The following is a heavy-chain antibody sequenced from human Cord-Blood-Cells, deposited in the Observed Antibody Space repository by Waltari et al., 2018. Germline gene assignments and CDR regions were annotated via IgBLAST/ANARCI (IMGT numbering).Heavy chain of an antibody. Sequence: GLVKPGGSLRLSCAASGFTFSSYSMNWVRQAPGKGLEWVSSISSSSSYIYYADSVKGRFTISRDNAKNSLYLQMNSLRAEDTAVYYCARDQDCSSTSCYHDAFDIWGQGTMVTVSS. V-gene: IGHV3-21*01. J-gene: IGHJ3*02. CDR1: GFTFSSYS. D-gene: IGHD2-2*01. CDR2: ISSSSSYI. CDR3: ARDQDCSSTSCYHDAFDI.